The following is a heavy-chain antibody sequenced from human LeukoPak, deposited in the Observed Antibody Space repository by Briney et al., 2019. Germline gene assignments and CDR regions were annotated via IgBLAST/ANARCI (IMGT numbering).Heavy chain of an antibody. Sequence: GGSLRLSCAASGFTFGSYAMSWVRQAPGKGLEWVSAISGSGGSTYYADSVKGRFTISRDNSKNTLYLQMNSLRAEDTAVYYCAKGPRITIFGVVVTQYFQHWGQGTLVTVSS. CDR1: GFTFGSYA. D-gene: IGHD3-3*01. CDR2: ISGSGGST. V-gene: IGHV3-23*01. CDR3: AKGPRITIFGVVVTQYFQH. J-gene: IGHJ1*01.